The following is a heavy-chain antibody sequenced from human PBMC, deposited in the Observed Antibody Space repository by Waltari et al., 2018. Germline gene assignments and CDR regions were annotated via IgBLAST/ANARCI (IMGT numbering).Heavy chain of an antibody. CDR1: GFTFSSYS. CDR2: ISRSSTYI. Sequence: EVQLVESGGGLVKSGGSQRLSCAASGFTFSSYSMNWVRQAPGKGLEWLSIISRSSTYIYYSDSVKGRFTISRDNAKNSLYLQMNSLRAEDTALYYCARGVVIKPFDYWGQGTLVTVSS. V-gene: IGHV3-21*04. D-gene: IGHD3-3*01. J-gene: IGHJ4*02. CDR3: ARGVVIKPFDY.